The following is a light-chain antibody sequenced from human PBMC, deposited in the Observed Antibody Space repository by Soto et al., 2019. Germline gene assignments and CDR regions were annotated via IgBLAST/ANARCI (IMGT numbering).Light chain of an antibody. CDR2: GTS. V-gene: IGKV3-15*01. Sequence: IVMTQSPVTLFVSPGERATLSCRASQNISRSLAWYQQKPGQGPSLIIYGTSTREGGVPARFSGGGAGPECTRPITSLQSEDVAVYYCLQYNGWPRTFGQGTKVDIK. CDR1: QNISRS. CDR3: LQYNGWPRT. J-gene: IGKJ1*01.